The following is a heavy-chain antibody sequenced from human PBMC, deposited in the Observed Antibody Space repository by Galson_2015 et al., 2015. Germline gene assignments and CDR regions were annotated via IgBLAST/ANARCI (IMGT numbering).Heavy chain of an antibody. Sequence: SLRLSCAASGFAFGDHTMQWVRQAPGKGLEWVAAISYNGGNKYYADSVRGRFTISRDNSKNTLYLQMDNLRTEDTALYSCARVSRARPQVPGTPADYSGSGTLVTVTS. CDR1: GFAFGDHT. CDR3: ARVSRARPQVPGTPADY. D-gene: IGHD1-1*01. CDR2: ISYNGGNK. V-gene: IGHV3-30-3*01. J-gene: IGHJ4*01.